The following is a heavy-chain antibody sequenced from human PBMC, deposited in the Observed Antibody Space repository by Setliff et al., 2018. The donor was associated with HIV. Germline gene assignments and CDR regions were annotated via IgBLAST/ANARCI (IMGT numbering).Heavy chain of an antibody. D-gene: IGHD3-10*01. V-gene: IGHV1-2*06. J-gene: IGHJ4*02. CDR1: GYTFTGHY. CDR2: INPNSGGT. Sequence: ASVKVSCKASGYTFTGHYMHWVRQAPGQGLEWMGRINPNSGGTNYAQKFQGRFTMTRDTSISTAYMELSRLRSDDTAVYYRVRDIKYASGNSYMGPSPGFDYWGQGTLVTVSS. CDR3: VRDIKYASGNSYMGPSPGFDY.